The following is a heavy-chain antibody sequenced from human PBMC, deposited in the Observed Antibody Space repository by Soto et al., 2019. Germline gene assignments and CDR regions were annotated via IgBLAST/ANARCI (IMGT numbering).Heavy chain of an antibody. V-gene: IGHV1-2*02. CDR2: INPNSGDT. CDR3: ATSGFGGKFDY. D-gene: IGHD1-26*01. CDR1: GYTFTGYY. Sequence: QVQLVQSGTEVKKPGASVKVSCTASGYTFTGYYIHWVRQAPGQGLEWMGWINPNSGDTKFAQNFQDRVTLTRDTSINTAYMEVSTLTSDDTAMFYCATSGFGGKFDYWGQGTLVTVSS. J-gene: IGHJ4*02.